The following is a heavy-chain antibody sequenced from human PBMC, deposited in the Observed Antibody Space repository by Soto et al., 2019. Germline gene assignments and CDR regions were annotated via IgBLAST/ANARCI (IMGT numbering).Heavy chain of an antibody. V-gene: IGHV1-24*01. CDR2: FDPEDGET. CDR1: GYSLTELS. Sequence: APVKVSCKLSGYSLTELSMHWVRQATEKGIEWMGGFDPEDGETIYAQKFQCRVTMTEDTSTDTAYMELSGLRSEDTAVYYCATPRITIFGVVMGLGAFDIWGQGTMVTVS. D-gene: IGHD3-3*01. J-gene: IGHJ3*02. CDR3: ATPRITIFGVVMGLGAFDI.